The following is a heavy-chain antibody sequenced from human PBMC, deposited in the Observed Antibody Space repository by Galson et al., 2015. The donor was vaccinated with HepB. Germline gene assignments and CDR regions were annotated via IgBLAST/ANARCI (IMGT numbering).Heavy chain of an antibody. V-gene: IGHV3-33*01. CDR3: ARAAVPAAISRGSRRNWFDP. CDR2: IWYDGSNK. D-gene: IGHD2-2*01. CDR1: GFTFSSYG. Sequence: SLRLSCAASGFTFSSYGMHWVRQAPGKGLEWVAVIWYDGSNKYYADSVKGRFTISRDNSKNTLYLQMNSLRAEDTAVYYCARAAVPAAISRGSRRNWFDPWGQGTLVTVSS. J-gene: IGHJ5*02.